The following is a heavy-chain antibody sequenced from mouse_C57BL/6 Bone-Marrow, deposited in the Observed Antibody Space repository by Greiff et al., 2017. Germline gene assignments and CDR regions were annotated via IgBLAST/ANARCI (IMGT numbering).Heavy chain of an antibody. CDR3: AREGLTGTCWYFDV. CDR1: GYTFTSYW. Sequence: VQLQQPGAELVMPGASVKLSCKASGYTFTSYWMHWVKQRPGQGLEWIGEIDPSDSYTNYNQKFKGKSTLTVDKSSSTAYMQLSSLTSEDSEVYYCAREGLTGTCWYFDVWGTGTTVTVSS. CDR2: IDPSDSYT. D-gene: IGHD4-1*01. J-gene: IGHJ1*03. V-gene: IGHV1-69*01.